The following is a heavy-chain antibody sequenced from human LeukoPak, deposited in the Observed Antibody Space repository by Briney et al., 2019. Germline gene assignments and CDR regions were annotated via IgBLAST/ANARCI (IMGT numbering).Heavy chain of an antibody. D-gene: IGHD3-22*01. CDR1: GFTFNNYW. CDR3: ARGTTMTPGIDF. Sequence: GGSLRLSCAASGFTFNNYWMNWVRQAPGKDLEWVANINQDGSDKSYVDSVKGRFTISRDNAKNSVYLQMNSLGAEDTAVYYCARGTTMTPGIDFWGQGTLVTVSS. CDR2: INQDGSDK. V-gene: IGHV3-7*03. J-gene: IGHJ4*02.